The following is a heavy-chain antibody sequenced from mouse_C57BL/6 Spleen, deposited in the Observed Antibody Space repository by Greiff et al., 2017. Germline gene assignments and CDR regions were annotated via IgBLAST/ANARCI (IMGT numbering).Heavy chain of an antibody. J-gene: IGHJ2*01. V-gene: IGHV1-42*01. CDR3: ARSDPFITTAHYFDY. Sequence: VQLQQSGPELVKPGASVKISCKASGYSFTGYYMNWVKQSPEKSLEWIGEINPSTGGTTYNQKFKAKATLTVDKSSSTAYMQLKSLTSEDSAVYYCARSDPFITTAHYFDYWGQGTTLTVSS. D-gene: IGHD1-1*01. CDR1: GYSFTGYY. CDR2: INPSTGGT.